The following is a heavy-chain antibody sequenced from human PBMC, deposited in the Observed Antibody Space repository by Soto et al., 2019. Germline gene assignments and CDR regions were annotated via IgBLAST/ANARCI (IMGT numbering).Heavy chain of an antibody. CDR2: IYYRANT. V-gene: IGHV4-31*03. CDR1: DGSVSSYTFY. J-gene: IGHJ4*03. CDR3: ARSGYSSRDFDR. D-gene: IGHD6-13*01. Sequence: SETLSLTCTFSDGSVSSYTFYWTWIRQHPGKGLEWIGNIYYRANTYYHPSLKGRVTISIDTSKNQFSLRLNSVTAADTAVYYCARSGYSSRDFDRWGQATLVTV.